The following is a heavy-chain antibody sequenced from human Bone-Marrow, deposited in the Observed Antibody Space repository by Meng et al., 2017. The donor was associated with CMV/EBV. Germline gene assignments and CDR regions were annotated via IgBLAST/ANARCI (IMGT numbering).Heavy chain of an antibody. Sequence: ESLKISCAASGFTFSDYYMSWIRQPPGKGLEWIGSIYYSGSTYYNPSLKSRVTISVDTSKNQFSLKLSSVTAADTAVYYCAREGATARDFDYWGQGTLVTV. J-gene: IGHJ4*02. CDR2: IYYSGST. CDR1: GFTFSDYY. CDR3: AREGATARDFDY. V-gene: IGHV4-38-2*02. D-gene: IGHD1-26*01.